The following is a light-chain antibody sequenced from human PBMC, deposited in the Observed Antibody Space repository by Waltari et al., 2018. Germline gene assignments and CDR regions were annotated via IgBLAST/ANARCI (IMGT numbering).Light chain of an antibody. CDR3: QQFGDLPS. Sequence: DIQMTQSPSSLSASVGDRVTIPCQASQDIKNYLNWYQQKPGKAPKPLIYDASILEIGVPSRFSGGGSGTKFTFTISSLQSEDFATYYCQQFGDLPSFGQGTRLEIK. CDR2: DAS. J-gene: IGKJ5*01. V-gene: IGKV1-33*01. CDR1: QDIKNY.